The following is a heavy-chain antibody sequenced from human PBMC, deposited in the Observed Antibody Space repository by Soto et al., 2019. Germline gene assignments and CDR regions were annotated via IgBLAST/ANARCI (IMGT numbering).Heavy chain of an antibody. CDR2: IFYLGSS. CDR1: GDSIISSDFY. J-gene: IGHJ5*02. CDR3: ARHSLALRKNNWFDP. D-gene: IGHD3-3*02. V-gene: IGHV4-39*01. Sequence: SETLSLTCTVSGDSIISSDFYWGWVRQPPWNGLEWIGSIFYLGSSYYNPSLKSRVTMSVYTSKNQFSLRLRSVTAADTALYFCARHSLALRKNNWFDPWGQGIMVTVSS.